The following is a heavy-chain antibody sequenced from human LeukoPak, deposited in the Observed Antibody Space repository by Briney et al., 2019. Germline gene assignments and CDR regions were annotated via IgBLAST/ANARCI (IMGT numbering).Heavy chain of an antibody. Sequence: GGSLRLSCATSGFIVDDYGFTWVRQFPGKGLDWVSGISWNGVTTRYADSVRGRFTISRDTAKNSLYLQMNSLRVEDTALYYCAREGGLYWGQGTLVTVSS. J-gene: IGHJ4*02. D-gene: IGHD3/OR15-3a*01. CDR1: GFIVDDYG. CDR3: AREGGLY. CDR2: ISWNGVTT. V-gene: IGHV3-20*04.